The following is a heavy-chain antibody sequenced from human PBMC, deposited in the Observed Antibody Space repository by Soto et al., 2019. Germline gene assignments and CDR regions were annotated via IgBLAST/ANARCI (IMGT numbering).Heavy chain of an antibody. V-gene: IGHV3-30*18. CDR2: ISYDGSNK. CDR3: AKAPIAARPGGYYYYYYGMDV. CDR1: GFTFSSYG. D-gene: IGHD6-6*01. J-gene: IGHJ6*02. Sequence: ESGGGVVQPGRSLRLSCAASGFTFSSYGMHWVRQAPGKGLEWVAVISYDGSNKYYADSVKGRFTISRDNSKNTLYLQMNSLRAEDTAVYYCAKAPIAARPGGYYYYYYGMDVWGQGTTVTVSS.